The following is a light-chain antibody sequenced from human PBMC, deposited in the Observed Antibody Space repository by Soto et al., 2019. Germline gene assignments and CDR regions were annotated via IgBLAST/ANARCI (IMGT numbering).Light chain of an antibody. CDR2: AAS. CDR1: QSISNY. V-gene: IGKV1-39*01. J-gene: IGKJ3*01. Sequence: DIQMTQSPSSLSASVGDRVTITCRASQSISNYLNWYQQKPGQAPKLLIYAASSLQSRVPSRFSGSRSCTDFTLTISSLQPEEFATYSCQQSYTTLFTFGPGTNVDI. CDR3: QQSYTTLFT.